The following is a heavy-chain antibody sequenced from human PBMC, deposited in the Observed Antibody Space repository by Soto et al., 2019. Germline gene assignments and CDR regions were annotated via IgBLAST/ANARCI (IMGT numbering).Heavy chain of an antibody. CDR1: GFTFSNYA. Sequence: VQLLESGGGLVQRGGSLRLSCAASGFTFSNYAMSWVRQAPGKGLEWVSAISGSGGSTYSADSVKGRFTISRDNSKNTLFLQMNSLRAEDTAVYYCAKGSPYSSVHFDYWGQGTLVTVSS. CDR3: AKGSPYSSVHFDY. D-gene: IGHD6-19*01. J-gene: IGHJ4*02. CDR2: ISGSGGST. V-gene: IGHV3-23*01.